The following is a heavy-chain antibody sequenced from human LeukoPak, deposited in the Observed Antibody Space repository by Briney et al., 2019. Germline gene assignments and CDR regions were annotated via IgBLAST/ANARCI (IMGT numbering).Heavy chain of an antibody. CDR1: GFTVSSNY. J-gene: IGHJ4*02. CDR3: ARARTLDFWSGEFDY. CDR2: IYSGGST. D-gene: IGHD3-3*01. Sequence: GGSLRLSCAASGFTVSSNYMSWVRQAPGKGLEWVSVIYSGGSTYYADPVKGRFTISRDNTKNTLYLQMNSLRAEDTAVYYCARARTLDFWSGEFDYWGQGTLVTVSS. V-gene: IGHV3-53*01.